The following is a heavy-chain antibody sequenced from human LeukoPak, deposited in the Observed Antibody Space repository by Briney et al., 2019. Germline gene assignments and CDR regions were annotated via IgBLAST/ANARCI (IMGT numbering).Heavy chain of an antibody. J-gene: IGHJ5*02. CDR1: GGSMSGYS. D-gene: IGHD3-10*01. CDR2: IYSTGTSSWTS. CDR3: AREEVRGLPSDFWFDP. Sequence: SETLSLTCSVSGGSMSGYSWSWIRQSAGKGLEWIGRIYSTGTSSWTSIYNPSLMGRGTVSIDTSKKQFSLKLKSVTAADTAVYYCAREEVRGLPSDFWFDPWGQGTLVTVSS. V-gene: IGHV4-4*07.